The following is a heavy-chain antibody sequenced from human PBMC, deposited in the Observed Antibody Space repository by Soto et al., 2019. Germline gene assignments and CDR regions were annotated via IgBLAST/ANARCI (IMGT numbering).Heavy chain of an antibody. CDR2: IYYSGSI. D-gene: IGHD6-19*01. J-gene: IGHJ5*02. CDR3: AGQTSGWYNWFDP. V-gene: IGHV4-39*01. CDR1: GGSISSSSYY. Sequence: QLQLQESGPGLVKPSETLSLTCSVSGGSISSSSYYWGWIRQPPGKGLRWIGSIYYSGSIYYNQSLKRRVPVPVDTSKNQFPLKLSSVTAAETAVYYCAGQTSGWYNWFDPWGQGTLVTVSS.